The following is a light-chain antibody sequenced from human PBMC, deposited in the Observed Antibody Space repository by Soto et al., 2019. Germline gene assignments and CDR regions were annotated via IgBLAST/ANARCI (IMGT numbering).Light chain of an antibody. V-gene: IGKV3-20*01. CDR2: GAS. CDR1: QSVSSSY. J-gene: IGKJ1*01. CDR3: QQYGSSPGT. Sequence: EIVLTQSPGTLSFSPGERATLSCISSQSVSSSYLAWYQQKPGQAPRLLIYGASSRATGIPDRFSGSGSGTDFTLTISRLEPEDFAVYYCQQYGSSPGTFGQGTKVDIK.